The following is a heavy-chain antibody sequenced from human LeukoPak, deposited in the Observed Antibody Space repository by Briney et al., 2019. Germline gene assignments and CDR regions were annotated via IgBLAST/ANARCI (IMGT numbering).Heavy chain of an antibody. Sequence: PGGSLRLSCAASGFTFSSYGMSWVRQAPGKGLEWVSAISGSGTGTYYADSVKGRFTISRDNSKSTIYLQMNSLRAEDTAVYYCAKDRPASHGSGSFRDYWGQGTLVTVST. CDR2: ISGSGTGT. D-gene: IGHD3-10*01. J-gene: IGHJ4*02. CDR3: AKDRPASHGSGSFRDY. V-gene: IGHV3-23*01. CDR1: GFTFSSYG.